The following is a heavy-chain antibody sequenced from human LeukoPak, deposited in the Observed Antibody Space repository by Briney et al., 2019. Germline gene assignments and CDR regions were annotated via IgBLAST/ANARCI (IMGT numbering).Heavy chain of an antibody. CDR2: INIGGTNT. V-gene: IGHV3-11*01. CDR3: ATDGAGFDT. Sequence: GGSLRLSCAASGFTFNDYYMSWLRQAPGKGLEWLSYINIGGTNTHYADSVKGRFTISRDNAKKSLYLEMNNLRAEGTAVYYCATDGAGFDTWGQGVLVTVSS. CDR1: GFTFNDYY. J-gene: IGHJ5*02.